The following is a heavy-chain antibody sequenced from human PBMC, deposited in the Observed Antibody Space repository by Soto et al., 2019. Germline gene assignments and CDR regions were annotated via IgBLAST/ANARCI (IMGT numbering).Heavy chain of an antibody. V-gene: IGHV3-30-3*01. CDR2: ISYDGSNK. D-gene: IGHD3-22*01. Sequence: QVQLVESGGGVVQPGRSLRLSCAASGFTFSSYAMHWVRQAPGKVLEWVAVISYDGSNKYYADSVKGRFTISRDNSKNTLYLQMNSLRAEYTAVYYCVGAIVVVITTGAFDIWGQGTMVTVSS. CDR1: GFTFSSYA. J-gene: IGHJ3*02. CDR3: VGAIVVVITTGAFDI.